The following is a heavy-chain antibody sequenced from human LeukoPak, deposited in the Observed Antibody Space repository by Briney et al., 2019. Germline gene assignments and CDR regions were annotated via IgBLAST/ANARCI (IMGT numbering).Heavy chain of an antibody. V-gene: IGHV4-39*01. CDR3: ARCRLVVPGLYYFDY. D-gene: IGHD2-2*01. CDR1: GGSISSNSYY. CDR2: IFYSGST. J-gene: IGHJ4*02. Sequence: PSETLSLTCTVSGGSISSNSYYWGWIRQAPGKGLEWIGSIFYSGSTYDNPSLKSRVTISVDTSKNQFSLKLSSATAADTAVYYCARCRLVVPGLYYFDYWGQGTLVTVSS.